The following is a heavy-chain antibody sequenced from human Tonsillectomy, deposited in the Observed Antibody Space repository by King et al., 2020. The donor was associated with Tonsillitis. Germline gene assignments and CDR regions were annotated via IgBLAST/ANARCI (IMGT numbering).Heavy chain of an antibody. D-gene: IGHD3-16*01. CDR2: ISYDGSNK. Sequence: VQLVESGGGVVQPGRSLRLPCAASGFTFSTYGMHWVRQAPGKGLEWVAVISYDGSNKYYADSVKGRFTISRDNSKNTLYLQMNSLRAEDTAVYYCARRGGIHAFDIWGQGTLVTVSS. J-gene: IGHJ3*02. CDR1: GFTFSTYG. V-gene: IGHV3-33*05. CDR3: ARRGGIHAFDI.